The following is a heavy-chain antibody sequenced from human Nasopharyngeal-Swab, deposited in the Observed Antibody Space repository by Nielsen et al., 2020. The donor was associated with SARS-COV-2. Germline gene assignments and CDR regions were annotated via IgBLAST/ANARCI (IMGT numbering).Heavy chain of an antibody. J-gene: IGHJ4*02. V-gene: IGHV3-21*01. CDR1: GFTFSTYS. CDR3: ARDRGYSSRPPHDN. CDR2: ISSSSSYI. Sequence: GESLKISCAASGFTFSTYSMNWVRQAPGKGLEWVSSISSSSSYIYYADSVKGRFTISRDNTKNSLYRQMNSLRAEDTAVYYCARDRGYSSRPPHDNWGQGTLVTVSS. D-gene: IGHD6-13*01.